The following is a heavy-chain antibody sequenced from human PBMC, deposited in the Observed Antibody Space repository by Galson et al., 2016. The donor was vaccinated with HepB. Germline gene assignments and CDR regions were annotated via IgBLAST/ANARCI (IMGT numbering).Heavy chain of an antibody. V-gene: IGHV3-33*01. D-gene: IGHD3-10*01. CDR2: IWHDGSNE. Sequence: SLRLSCAASGFTFRSYGMHWVRQAPGKGLEWVAVIWHDGSNEYYADSVKGRFTITRDNSKNMVYLQMNSLRAEDTAVYSCVRDYNTGWSYFHYWGQGTLVTVSS. CDR1: GFTFRSYG. J-gene: IGHJ4*02. CDR3: VRDYNTGWSYFHY.